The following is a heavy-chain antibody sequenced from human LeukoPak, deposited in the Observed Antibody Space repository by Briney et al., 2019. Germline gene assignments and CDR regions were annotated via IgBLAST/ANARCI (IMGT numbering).Heavy chain of an antibody. CDR3: ARDLRRGAFDI. CDR1: GFTFSSYG. J-gene: IGHJ3*02. D-gene: IGHD3-10*01. V-gene: IGHV3-33*01. Sequence: PGRSLRLSCAASGFTFSSYGMHWVRQAPGKGLEWVAVIWYDGSNKYYADSVKGRFTISRDNSKNTLYLQMNSLRAEDTAVYYCARDLRRGAFDIWGQGTMVTVSS. CDR2: IWYDGSNK.